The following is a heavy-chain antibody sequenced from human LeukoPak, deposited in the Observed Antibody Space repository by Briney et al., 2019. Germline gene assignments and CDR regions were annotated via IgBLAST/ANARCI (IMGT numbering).Heavy chain of an antibody. CDR1: GFTLSDYY. Sequence: GGSLRLSCAASGFTLSDYYMNWVRQAPGKGLEWVSYISSTSSTMYYADSVKGRFTISRDTSKNTLYLQINSLRVEDTAVYYCIVFGDSNHWGQGTLVTVSS. J-gene: IGHJ5*02. CDR2: ISSTSSTM. CDR3: IVFGDSNH. D-gene: IGHD4-17*01. V-gene: IGHV3-48*01.